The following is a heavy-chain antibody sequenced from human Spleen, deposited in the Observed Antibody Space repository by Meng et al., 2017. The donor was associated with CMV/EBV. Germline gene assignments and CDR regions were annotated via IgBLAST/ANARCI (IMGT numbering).Heavy chain of an antibody. V-gene: IGHV1-2*02. Sequence: ASVKVSCKASGYTFTGYYMHWVRQAPGQGLEWMGWINPNSGGTNYAQKFQGRVTMTRDTSISTAYMELSRLRSGDTAVYYCARGRIAAAGTFYYFDYWGQGTLVTVSS. CDR3: ARGRIAAAGTFYYFDY. CDR1: GYTFTGYY. D-gene: IGHD6-13*01. CDR2: INPNSGGT. J-gene: IGHJ4*02.